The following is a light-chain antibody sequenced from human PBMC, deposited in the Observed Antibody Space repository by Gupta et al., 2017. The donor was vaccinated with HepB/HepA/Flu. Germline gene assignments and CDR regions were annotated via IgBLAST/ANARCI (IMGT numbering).Light chain of an antibody. Sequence: EIVMTQSPATLSVSPGERATLSCRASQSVNSNLAWYQQKPCQAPRLLIFGASTSATGVPARFSGSGCGRDFTLTISSLQSEDFAVYYCQEYNNWPTWTFGQGTKVEIK. CDR3: QEYNNWPTWT. CDR1: QSVNSN. CDR2: GAS. J-gene: IGKJ1*01. V-gene: IGKV3-15*01.